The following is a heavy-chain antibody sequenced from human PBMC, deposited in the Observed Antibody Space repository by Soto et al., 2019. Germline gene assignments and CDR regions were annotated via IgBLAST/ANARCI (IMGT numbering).Heavy chain of an antibody. CDR3: ARVGYYDSSGYYYFDY. CDR1: GGSISSGGYY. J-gene: IGHJ4*02. V-gene: IGHV4-31*03. Sequence: QVQLQESGPGLVKPSQPLSLTCTVSGGSISSGGYYWSWIRQHPGKGLEWIGYIYYSGSTHYNPSLKSRVTISVDTSKNQFSLKLSSVTAADTAVYYCARVGYYDSSGYYYFDYWGQGTLVTVSS. CDR2: IYYSGST. D-gene: IGHD3-22*01.